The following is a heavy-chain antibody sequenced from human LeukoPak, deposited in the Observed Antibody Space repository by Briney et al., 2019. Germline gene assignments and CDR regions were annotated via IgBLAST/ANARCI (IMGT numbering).Heavy chain of an antibody. CDR3: ARATYYYGSGPSLRHFDY. D-gene: IGHD3-10*01. Sequence: SETLSLTCTVSGGSISSYYWSWIRQPPGKGLEWIGYIYYSGSTNYNPSLKSRVTISVDTSKNQFSLKLSSVTAADTAVYYCARATYYYGSGPSLRHFDYWGQGTLVTVSS. V-gene: IGHV4-59*01. J-gene: IGHJ4*02. CDR1: GGSISSYY. CDR2: IYYSGST.